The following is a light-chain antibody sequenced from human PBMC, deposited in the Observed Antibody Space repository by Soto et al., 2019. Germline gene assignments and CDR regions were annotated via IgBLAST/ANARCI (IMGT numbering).Light chain of an antibody. CDR2: GAS. V-gene: IGKV3-20*01. Sequence: DIVLTQSPGTLSLSPGDRATLSCRASQGVSTNYVAWYQQKPGQSPRLLIYGASSRAAGIPDRFSGSGSGTDFTLTISRLESADFAVFYCHLYGHSPYTFGQGTKLETK. J-gene: IGKJ2*01. CDR1: QGVSTNY. CDR3: HLYGHSPYT.